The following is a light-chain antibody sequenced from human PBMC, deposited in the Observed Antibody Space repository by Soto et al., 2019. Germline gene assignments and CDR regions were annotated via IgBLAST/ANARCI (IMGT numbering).Light chain of an antibody. J-gene: IGLJ2*01. Sequence: QSVLTQPASVSGSPGQSITISCTGTSSDVGGYKYVSWYQQNPGKAPKLMIYEVTYRPSGVSDRFSGSKSGNTASLTISGLQADDEADYYCSSYTSTNTLIFGGGTKLTVL. V-gene: IGLV2-14*01. CDR2: EVT. CDR1: SSDVGGYKY. CDR3: SSYTSTNTLI.